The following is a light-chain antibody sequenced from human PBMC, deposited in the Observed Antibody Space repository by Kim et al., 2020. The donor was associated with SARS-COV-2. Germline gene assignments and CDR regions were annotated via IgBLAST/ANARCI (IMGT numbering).Light chain of an antibody. CDR1: QDIGDY. CDR2: GAS. Sequence: DIQMAQSPSSLSASVGDRVTITCRASQDIGDYLAWFQQIPGKAPKSLIYGASILQPDVSPRFSGSGSGAEFSLTISSLQPEDFATYYCQQYSAFPLTFGQGTRLEIK. V-gene: IGKV1-16*01. CDR3: QQYSAFPLT. J-gene: IGKJ5*01.